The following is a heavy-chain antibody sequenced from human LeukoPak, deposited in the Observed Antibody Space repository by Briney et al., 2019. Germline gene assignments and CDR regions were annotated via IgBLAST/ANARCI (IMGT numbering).Heavy chain of an antibody. CDR2: IYPGDSDT. CDR1: GYSFTSYW. D-gene: IGHD2-21*02. V-gene: IGHV5-51*01. J-gene: IGHJ3*02. Sequence: GESLKISCKGSGYSFTSYWIGWVRQMPGKGLEWMGIIYPGDSDTRYSPSLQGQVTISADKSISTAYLQWSSLKASDTAMYYCARCGGDCQKYDAFDIWGQGTMVTVSS. CDR3: ARCGGDCQKYDAFDI.